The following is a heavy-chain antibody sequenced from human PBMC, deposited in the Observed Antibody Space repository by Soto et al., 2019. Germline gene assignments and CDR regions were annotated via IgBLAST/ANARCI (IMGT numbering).Heavy chain of an antibody. J-gene: IGHJ4*02. V-gene: IGHV1-46*01. CDR2: INPSGGST. CDR3: ARDSRSIVVVAATPAFDY. CDR1: GYTFTSYY. Sequence: ASVKVSCKASGYTFTSYYMHWVRQAPGQGLEWMGIINPSGGSTSYAQKFQGRVTMTRDTSTSTVYMELSSLRSEDTAVYYCARDSRSIVVVAATPAFDYWGQGTQVPVSS. D-gene: IGHD2-15*01.